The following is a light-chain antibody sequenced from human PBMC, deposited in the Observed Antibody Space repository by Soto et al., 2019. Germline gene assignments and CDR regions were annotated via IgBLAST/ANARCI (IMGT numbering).Light chain of an antibody. J-gene: IGKJ5*01. V-gene: IGKV3D-20*02. CDR1: QGVSSSY. CDR3: QQRSNWPSIT. Sequence: EIVMTQSPATLSLSPGERATLSCRAIQGVSSSYLAWYQQKPGQAPRLLIYGASNRATGIPARFSGSGSGTDFTLTISSLEPEDSAVYYCQQRSNWPSITFGQGTRLEIK. CDR2: GAS.